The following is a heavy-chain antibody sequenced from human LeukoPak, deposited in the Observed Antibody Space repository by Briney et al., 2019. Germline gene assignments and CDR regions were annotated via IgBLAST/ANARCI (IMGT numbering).Heavy chain of an antibody. CDR2: INPNTGGT. V-gene: IGHV1-2*02. D-gene: IGHD6-6*01. Sequence: GASVKVSCKASGYTFTGHYMHWVRQAPGQGLEWMGWINPNTGGTNFAQKFQGRVTMTRDTSISTAYMELSRLTSDDTAVYYCARGSSYYFDYWGQGTLVTVSS. CDR1: GYTFTGHY. CDR3: ARGSSYYFDY. J-gene: IGHJ4*02.